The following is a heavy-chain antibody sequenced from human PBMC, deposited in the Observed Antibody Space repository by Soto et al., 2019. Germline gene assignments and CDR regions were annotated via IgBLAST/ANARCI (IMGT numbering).Heavy chain of an antibody. J-gene: IGHJ2*01. V-gene: IGHV3-21*01. D-gene: IGHD4-17*01. Sequence: EVQLVESGGGLVKPGGSLRLSCGASGFTFSSYSMNWVRQAPGKGLEWVSSISSSSSHIYYADSVKGRFTISRDNAKNSLYLQMNSLRAEDTAVYYCARVLTTVTALVDWYFDLWGRGTLVTVSS. CDR1: GFTFSSYS. CDR2: ISSSSSHI. CDR3: ARVLTTVTALVDWYFDL.